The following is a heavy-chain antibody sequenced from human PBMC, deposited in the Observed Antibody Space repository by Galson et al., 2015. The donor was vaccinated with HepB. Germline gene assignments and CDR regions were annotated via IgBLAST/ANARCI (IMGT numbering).Heavy chain of an antibody. J-gene: IGHJ4*02. CDR3: ARDSTNYFIAAAGQFDY. Sequence: SETLSLTCTVSGGSISSYYWSWIRQPPGKGLEWIGYIYYSGSTNYNPSLKSRVTISVDTSKNQFSLKLSSVTAADTAVYYCARDSTNYFIAAAGQFDYWGQGTLVTVSS. CDR1: GGSISSYY. V-gene: IGHV4-59*01. D-gene: IGHD6-13*01. CDR2: IYYSGST.